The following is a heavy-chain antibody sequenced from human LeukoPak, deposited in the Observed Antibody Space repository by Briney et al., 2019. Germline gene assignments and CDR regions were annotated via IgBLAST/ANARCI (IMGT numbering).Heavy chain of an antibody. J-gene: IGHJ6*02. CDR1: GGTFSSYA. CDR3: ASGYCSSTSCYGDYYGMDV. D-gene: IGHD2-2*03. CDR2: IIPILGIA. V-gene: IGHV1-69*04. Sequence: GASVKVSCKASGGTFSSYAISWVRQAPGQGLEWMGRIIPILGIANYAQKFQGRVTITADKSTSTAYMELSSLRSEDTAVYYCASGYCSSTSCYGDYYGMDVWGQGTTVTVSS.